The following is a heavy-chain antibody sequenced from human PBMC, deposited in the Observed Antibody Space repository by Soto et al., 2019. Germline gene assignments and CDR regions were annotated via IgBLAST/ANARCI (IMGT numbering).Heavy chain of an antibody. V-gene: IGHV3-23*01. J-gene: IGHJ4*02. CDR3: AKTGFVRYFSSTSCVHFDY. D-gene: IGHD2-2*01. CDR1: GFTFTTYA. Sequence: EVQVLESGGGLVQPGGSLRLSCVASGFTFTTYAMTWVRQAPGKGLEWVSIISGSGGSTHYADSVKGRFIISRDNSKNTLYRQTDGLRAEDTAVYYCAKTGFVRYFSSTSCVHFDYWGQGTLVTVSS. CDR2: ISGSGGST.